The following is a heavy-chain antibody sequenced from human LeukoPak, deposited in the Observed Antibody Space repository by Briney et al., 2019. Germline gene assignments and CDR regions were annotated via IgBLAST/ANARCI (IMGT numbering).Heavy chain of an antibody. CDR1: GYSFTSYW. CDR2: IYPGDSDT. CDR3: ARHRNEGYYFYMDV. V-gene: IGHV5-51*01. D-gene: IGHD1-1*01. J-gene: IGHJ6*03. Sequence: GESLKISCKGSGYSFTSYWIGWVRQLPGKGLEWMGIIYPGDSDTRYSPSFQGRVTISVDKSISTAFLQWSSLKASDTAMYYCARHRNEGYYFYMDVWGKGTTVTVSS.